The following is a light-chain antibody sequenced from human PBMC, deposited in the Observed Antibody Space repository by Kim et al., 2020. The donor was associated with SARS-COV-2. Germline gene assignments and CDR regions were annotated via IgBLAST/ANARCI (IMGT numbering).Light chain of an antibody. CDR3: QKYNSAPWT. V-gene: IGKV1-27*01. CDR1: QDIANS. Sequence: ASVGDRCPITCRASQDIANSLAWYQQKPGKVPKVLIYAASTLQSGVPSRFSGSGSGTEFTLTIGSLQTEDVATYYCQKYNSAPWTFGPGTKVEIK. CDR2: AAS. J-gene: IGKJ1*01.